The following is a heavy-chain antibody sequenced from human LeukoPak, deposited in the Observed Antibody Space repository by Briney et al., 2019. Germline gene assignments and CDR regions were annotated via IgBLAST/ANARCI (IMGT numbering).Heavy chain of an antibody. CDR2: ISGSGGST. CDR1: GFTFSSYA. J-gene: IGHJ4*02. CDR3: ARGTGNYYGY. V-gene: IGHV3-23*01. D-gene: IGHD3/OR15-3a*01. Sequence: GGSLRLSCAASGFTFSSYAMSWVRQAPGKGLEWVSAISGSGGSTYYADSVKGRFTITRDSTKNTLYLQMNSLRAEDTAVYYCARGTGNYYGYWGQGTLVTVSS.